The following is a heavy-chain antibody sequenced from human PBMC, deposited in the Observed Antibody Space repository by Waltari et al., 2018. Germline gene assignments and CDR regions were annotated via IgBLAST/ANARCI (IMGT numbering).Heavy chain of an antibody. D-gene: IGHD6-13*01. V-gene: IGHV1-24*01. CDR2: FDPEDGET. Sequence: QVQLVQSGAEGKTPGASVKVSCKVSGYTLTELSMHWVRLAPGKGLEWMGGFDPEDGETIYAQKFQGRVTMTEDTSTDTAYMELSSLRSEDTAVYYCATGGYSSSWPDFDYWGQGTLVTVSS. CDR1: GYTLTELS. CDR3: ATGGYSSSWPDFDY. J-gene: IGHJ4*02.